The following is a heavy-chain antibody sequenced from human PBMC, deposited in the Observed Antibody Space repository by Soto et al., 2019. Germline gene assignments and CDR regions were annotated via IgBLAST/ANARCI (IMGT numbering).Heavy chain of an antibody. Sequence: CAVSGYSISSGYYWGWIRQPPGKGLEWIGSIYHSGSTHYSPSLRSRVTISADTSKNQFSLRLSSVTAADTAVYYCARSPAYGDYANLDTWGQGTLVTVSS. J-gene: IGHJ5*02. CDR3: ARSPAYGDYANLDT. D-gene: IGHD4-17*01. CDR2: IYHSGST. V-gene: IGHV4-38-2*01. CDR1: GYSISSGYY.